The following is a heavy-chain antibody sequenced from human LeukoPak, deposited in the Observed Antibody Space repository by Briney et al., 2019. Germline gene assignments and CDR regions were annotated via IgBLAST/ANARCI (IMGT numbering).Heavy chain of an antibody. CDR3: ANFGELYWSITSCYDY. CDR1: GFTFSSYG. V-gene: IGHV3-30*02. D-gene: IGHD2-2*01. Sequence: GGTLRLSCAASGFTFSSYGMHWVRQAPGKGLEWAAVIRYDGRNKYYADFVRGGFTIYRDNHKHTLYLQMNSLSAEDTAVYYCANFGELYWSITSCYDYWGQGTLVTVSS. CDR2: IRYDGRNK. J-gene: IGHJ4*02.